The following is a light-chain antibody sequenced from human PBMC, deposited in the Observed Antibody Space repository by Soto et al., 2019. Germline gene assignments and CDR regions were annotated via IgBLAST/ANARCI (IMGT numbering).Light chain of an antibody. Sequence: EILMTQSPGTLSVSPGERATLSCRARQGVTTNFAWYQQKPGQSPRLLIYDVSIRATGVPARFSGTGSETDCTLTISGLQSEDAAVYFCQQYNNWPFSFGQGTRLEIK. CDR2: DVS. V-gene: IGKV3-15*01. CDR3: QQYNNWPFS. J-gene: IGKJ5*01. CDR1: QGVTTN.